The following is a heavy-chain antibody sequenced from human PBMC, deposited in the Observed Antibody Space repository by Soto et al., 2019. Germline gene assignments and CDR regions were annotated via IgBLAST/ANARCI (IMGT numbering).Heavy chain of an antibody. CDR3: AKGGRGITGTKGQIDY. CDR1: GFTFSSYG. V-gene: IGHV3-30*18. CDR2: ISYDGSNK. Sequence: GGSLRLSCAASGFTFSSYGMHWVRQAPGKGLEWVAVISYDGSNKYYADSVKGRFTISRDNSKNTLYLQMNSLRAEDTAVYYCAKGGRGITGTKGQIDYWGQGTLVTVSS. J-gene: IGHJ4*02. D-gene: IGHD1-20*01.